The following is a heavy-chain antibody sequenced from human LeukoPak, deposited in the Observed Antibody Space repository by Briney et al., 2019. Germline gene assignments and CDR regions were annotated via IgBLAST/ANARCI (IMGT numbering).Heavy chain of an antibody. CDR1: GGTISSYY. J-gene: IGHJ4*02. V-gene: IGHV4-4*07. Sequence: SETLSLTCTVSGGTISSYYWSWLRQPAGKGLEWIGRIYTSGSTNYNPSLTSRVTMSVDTSKNQFSLKLSSVTAADTAVYYCARSREWLFPDYWGQGTRVTVS. D-gene: IGHD3-3*01. CDR2: IYTSGST. CDR3: ARSREWLFPDY.